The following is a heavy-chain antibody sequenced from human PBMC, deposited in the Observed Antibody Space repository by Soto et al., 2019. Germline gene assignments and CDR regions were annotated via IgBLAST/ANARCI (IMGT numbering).Heavy chain of an antibody. CDR3: AGGSYCISTRCYLSWFDP. D-gene: IGHD2-2*01. J-gene: IGHJ5*02. CDR2: ISSSSSTI. CDR1: GFTFSSYS. V-gene: IGHV3-48*02. Sequence: PGGSLRLSCAASGFTFSSYSMNWVRQAPGKGLEWVSYISSSSSTIYYADSVKGRFTISRDNAKNSLYLQMNSLRDEDTAVYYCAGGSYCISTRCYLSWFDPWGQGTLVTVSS.